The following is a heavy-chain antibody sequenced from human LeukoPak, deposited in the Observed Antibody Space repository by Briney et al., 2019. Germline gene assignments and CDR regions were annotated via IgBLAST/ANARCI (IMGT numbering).Heavy chain of an antibody. J-gene: IGHJ4*02. D-gene: IGHD5-24*01. CDR1: GGSISSSSYY. CDR2: IYYSGST. Sequence: PSETLSLTCTVSGGSISSSSYYWGWIRQPPGKGLEWIGSIYYSGSTYYNPSLKSRVTIPVDTSKNQFSLKLSSVTAADTAVYYCARRWPRTSKSYFDYWGQGTLVTVSS. CDR3: ARRWPRTSKSYFDY. V-gene: IGHV4-39*01.